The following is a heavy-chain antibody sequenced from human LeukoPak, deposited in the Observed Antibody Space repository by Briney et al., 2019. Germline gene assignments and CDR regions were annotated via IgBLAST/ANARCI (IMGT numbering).Heavy chain of an antibody. CDR3: ARVEYQPTNFDY. V-gene: IGHV3-53*01. CDR1: GFTVRSNY. CDR2: IYSGGST. J-gene: IGHJ4*02. Sequence: PGGSLRLSCAASGFTVRSNYMSWVRQAPGKGLEWVSVIYSGGSTYYADSVKGRFTISRDNSKNTLYLQMNSLRAEDTAVYYCARVEYQPTNFDYWGQGTLVTVSS. D-gene: IGHD2-2*01.